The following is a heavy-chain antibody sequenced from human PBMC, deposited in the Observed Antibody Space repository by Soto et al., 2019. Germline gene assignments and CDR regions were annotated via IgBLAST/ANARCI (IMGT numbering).Heavy chain of an antibody. D-gene: IGHD1-1*01. V-gene: IGHV1-69*12. J-gene: IGHJ3*02. Sequence: QVQLVQSGAEVKKPGSSVKVSCKASGGTFSSYAISWVRQAPGQGLEWMGGIIPIFGTANYAQKFQGRVTITADESTSTAYMELSSLRSEDTAVYYCATPALIQEGIDDALDIWGQGTMVTVSS. CDR3: ATPALIQEGIDDALDI. CDR1: GGTFSSYA. CDR2: IIPIFGTA.